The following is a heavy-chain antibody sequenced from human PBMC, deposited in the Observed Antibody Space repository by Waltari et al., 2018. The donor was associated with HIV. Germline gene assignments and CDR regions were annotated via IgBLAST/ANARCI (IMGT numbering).Heavy chain of an antibody. J-gene: IGHJ4*02. D-gene: IGHD3-22*01. V-gene: IGHV1-2*02. CDR1: GYTFTGYY. CDR3: ASIYYDSSGYQGYFDY. CDR2: INPNSGGT. Sequence: QVQLVQSGAEVKKPGASVKVSCTASGYTFTGYYMHWVRQATVQGLEWMGWINPNSGGTNYAQKFQGRVTMTRDTSISTAYMELSRLRSDDTAVYYCASIYYDSSGYQGYFDYWGQGTLVTVSS.